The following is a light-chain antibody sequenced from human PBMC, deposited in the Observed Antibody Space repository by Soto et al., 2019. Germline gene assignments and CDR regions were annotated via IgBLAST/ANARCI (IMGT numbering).Light chain of an antibody. CDR3: AAWDDSLNGHAL. CDR2: SNN. CDR1: SSNIGSNT. V-gene: IGLV1-44*01. J-gene: IGLJ7*01. Sequence: QSVLTQPPSASGTPGQRVTISCSGSSSNIGSNTVNWYQQLPGTAPKLLIYSNNQRPSGVPDRFSGSKSGTSASLAISGLQSEDEADYYCAAWDDSLNGHALFGGGTQLTVL.